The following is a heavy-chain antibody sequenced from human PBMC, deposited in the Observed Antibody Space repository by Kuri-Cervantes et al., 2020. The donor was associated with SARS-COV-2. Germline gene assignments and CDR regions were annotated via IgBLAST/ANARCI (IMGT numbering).Heavy chain of an antibody. CDR2: IKQDGSEK. D-gene: IGHD1-26*01. Sequence: GESLKISCAASGFTFSSYGMHWVRQAPGKGLEWVANIKQDGSEKYYVDSVKGRFTISRDNSKNTLYLQMNSLRAEDTAVYYCPNEWDDAFDIWGQGTMVTVSS. J-gene: IGHJ3*02. V-gene: IGHV3-7*01. CDR3: PNEWDDAFDI. CDR1: GFTFSSYG.